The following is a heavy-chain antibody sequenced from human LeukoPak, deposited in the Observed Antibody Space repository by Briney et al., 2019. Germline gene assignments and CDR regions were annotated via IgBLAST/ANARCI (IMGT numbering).Heavy chain of an antibody. CDR2: VNRDGSET. CDR1: GCSLSSHW. J-gene: IGHJ6*02. Sequence: GGSLRLSCAASGCSLSSHWMTWVRQVPGRGPEWVANVNRDGSETYYLDSVKGRFTISKDNVKNSLYLQMNSLRAEDTALYHCARNNGMDVWGQGTTVIVSS. V-gene: IGHV3-7*03. CDR3: ARNNGMDV.